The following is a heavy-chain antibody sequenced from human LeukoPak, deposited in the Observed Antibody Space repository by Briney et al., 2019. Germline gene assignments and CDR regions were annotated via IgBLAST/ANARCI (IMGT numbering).Heavy chain of an antibody. CDR1: GYTFTGYY. J-gene: IGHJ4*02. CDR2: INPNSGGT. V-gene: IGHV1-2*02. D-gene: IGHD3-10*01. Sequence: ASVKVSCKASGYTFTGYYMHWVRQAPGQGLEWMGWINPNSGGTNYAQKFQGRVTMTRDTSISTAYMELSRLRSDDTAVYYCARSYYGSGSYDHWGQGTLVTVSS. CDR3: ARSYYGSGSYDH.